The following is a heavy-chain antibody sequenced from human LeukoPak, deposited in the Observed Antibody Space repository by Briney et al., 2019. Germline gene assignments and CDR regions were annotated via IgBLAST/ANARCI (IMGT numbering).Heavy chain of an antibody. V-gene: IGHV4-39*01. CDR2: IYYSGST. CDR3: ASGNPHI. Sequence: PSETLSLTCTVSGGSISSSSYYWGWIRQPPGKGLEWIGSIYYSGSTYYNPSLKSRVTISVDTSKNQFSLKLSSVTAADTAVYYCASGNPHIWGQGTMVTVSS. CDR1: GGSISSSSYY. D-gene: IGHD1-14*01. J-gene: IGHJ3*02.